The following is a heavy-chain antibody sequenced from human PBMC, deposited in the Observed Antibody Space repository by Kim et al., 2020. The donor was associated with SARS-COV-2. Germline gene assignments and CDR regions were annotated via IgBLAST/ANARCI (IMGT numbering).Heavy chain of an antibody. CDR1: GYSFTTFA. CDR2: INGGNGNA. Sequence: ASVKVSCKASGYSFTTFALYCVRRAPGQRLEWMGWINGGNGNARYSQKFQARVSITRDTSATTAYLELSGLRSEDTAVYYCARGAVAGSFDHWGQGTLVTVSS. J-gene: IGHJ4*02. CDR3: ARGAVAGSFDH. D-gene: IGHD6-19*01. V-gene: IGHV1-3*01.